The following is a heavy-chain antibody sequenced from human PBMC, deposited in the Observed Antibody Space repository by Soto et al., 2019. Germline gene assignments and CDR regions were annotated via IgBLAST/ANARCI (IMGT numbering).Heavy chain of an antibody. CDR1: GFTFSSYA. Sequence: GGSLRLSCAASGFTFSSYAMSWVRQAPGKGLEWVSGISGGGGTTYYADSVKGRFTIPRDNSKNTLYLQMNSLRAEDTAVYYCAKMTDYGALPRVLDYWGQGTLVTVSS. CDR2: ISGGGGTT. V-gene: IGHV3-23*01. D-gene: IGHD4-17*01. CDR3: AKMTDYGALPRVLDY. J-gene: IGHJ4*02.